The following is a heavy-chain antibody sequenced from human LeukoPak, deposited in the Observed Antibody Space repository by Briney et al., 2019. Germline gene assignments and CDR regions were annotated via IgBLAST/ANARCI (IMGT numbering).Heavy chain of an antibody. J-gene: IGHJ4*02. CDR2: ISWNSGSI. V-gene: IGHV3-9*01. Sequence: LEWVSGISWNSGSIGYADSVKGRFTISRDNAKNSLYLQMNSLRAEDTALYYCAKDMRGFDYWGQGTLVTVSS. CDR3: AKDMRGFDY.